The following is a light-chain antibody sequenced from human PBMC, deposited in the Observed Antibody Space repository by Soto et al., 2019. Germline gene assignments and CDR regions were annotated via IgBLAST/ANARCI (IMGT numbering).Light chain of an antibody. CDR3: QQFNSYPRT. CDR2: DAS. V-gene: IGKV1-13*02. CDR1: QGISSA. J-gene: IGKJ3*01. Sequence: AIQLTQSPSCLSASVGDRVTITCRASQGISSALAWYQQKPGQAPKLLIYDASSLESGVPSRFSGSGSGTDLTLTISSLQPEDFATYYCQQFNSYPRTFGPGTKVDIK.